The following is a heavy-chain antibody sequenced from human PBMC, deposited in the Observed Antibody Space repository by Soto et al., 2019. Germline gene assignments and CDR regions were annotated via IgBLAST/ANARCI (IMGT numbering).Heavy chain of an antibody. V-gene: IGHV4-31*03. CDR3: ARVNYGEFDY. CDR1: GGSISSGGYY. CDR2: IYYSGST. D-gene: IGHD3-16*01. J-gene: IGHJ4*02. Sequence: SETLSLTCTVSGGSISSGGYYWSWIRQHPGKGLEWIGYIYYSGSTYYNPSLKSRVTISVDTSKNQFSLKLSSVTAADTAVYYCARVNYGEFDYWGQGTLVTVSS.